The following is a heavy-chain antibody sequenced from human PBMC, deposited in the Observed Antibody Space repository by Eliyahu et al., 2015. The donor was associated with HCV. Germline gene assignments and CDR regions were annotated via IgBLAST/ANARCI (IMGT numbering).Heavy chain of an antibody. CDR2: INAGNGNT. CDR3: ARVLGVYDSSGYFDY. V-gene: IGHV1-3*01. D-gene: IGHD3-22*01. J-gene: IGHJ4*02. CDR1: GYTFTSYA. Sequence: QVQLVQSGAEVKKPGASVKVSCKASGYTFTSYAMHWVRQAPGQRLEWMGWINAGNGNTKYSQKFQGRVTITRDTSASTAYMELSSLRSEDTAVYYCARVLGVYDSSGYFDYWGQGTLVTVSS.